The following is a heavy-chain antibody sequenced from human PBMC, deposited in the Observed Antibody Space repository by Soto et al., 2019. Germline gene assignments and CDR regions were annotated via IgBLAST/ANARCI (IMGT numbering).Heavy chain of an antibody. V-gene: IGHV3-74*01. CDR2: INSDGSST. CDR3: ARILGYCSGGSCYPGY. J-gene: IGHJ4*02. Sequence: PXGSLRLACAASGFTFSSYWMHWVRQAPGKGLVWVSLINSDGSSTSYADSVKGRFTISRDNAKNTLYLQMNSLRAEDTAVYYCARILGYCSGGSCYPGYWGQGTLVTVSS. CDR1: GFTFSSYW. D-gene: IGHD2-15*01.